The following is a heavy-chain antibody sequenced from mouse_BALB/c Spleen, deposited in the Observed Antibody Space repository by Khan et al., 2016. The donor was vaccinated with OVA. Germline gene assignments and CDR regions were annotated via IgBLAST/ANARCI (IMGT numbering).Heavy chain of an antibody. Sequence: EVELVESGGGLVKPGGSLKLSCAASGFTFSDYYMYWVRQTPEKRLEWLATISDGGSYTYYPDSVKGRFTISRDDAQKNLYLQMSSLKSEDTAMYYCARGYYGDPFAYWGQGTLVTISA. V-gene: IGHV5-4*02. CDR3: ARGYYGDPFAY. D-gene: IGHD2-13*01. CDR1: GFTFSDYY. CDR2: ISDGGSYT. J-gene: IGHJ3*01.